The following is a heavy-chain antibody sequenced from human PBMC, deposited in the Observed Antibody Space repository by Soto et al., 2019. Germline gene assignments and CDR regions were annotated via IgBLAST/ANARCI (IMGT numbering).Heavy chain of an antibody. CDR1: GGTFSSYA. Sequence: SVKVSCKASGGTFSSYAISWVRQAPGQGLEWMGGIIPIFGTANYAQKFQGRVTITADESTSTAYMELSSLRSEDTAVYYCARGGRVVAXTGERDTYYYDSSGYFPFDYWGQGTLVTVSS. V-gene: IGHV1-69*13. J-gene: IGHJ4*02. CDR2: IIPIFGTA. CDR3: ARGGRVVAXTGERDTYYYDSSGYFPFDY. D-gene: IGHD3-22*01.